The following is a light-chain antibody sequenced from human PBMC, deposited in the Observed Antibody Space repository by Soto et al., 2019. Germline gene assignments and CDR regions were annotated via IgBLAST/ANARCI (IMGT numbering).Light chain of an antibody. CDR1: QGLSGY. J-gene: IGKJ4*01. Sequence: IQLTQSPSSLSASVGDRVTLTCRASQGLSGYLAWYQQKAGKAPQLLVYAASTLQSGVPSRFSGSGSGTDFSLTFSCLQTEDFATYYCQQLNSFPLTFGGGNKVEI. CDR2: AAS. V-gene: IGKV1-9*01. CDR3: QQLNSFPLT.